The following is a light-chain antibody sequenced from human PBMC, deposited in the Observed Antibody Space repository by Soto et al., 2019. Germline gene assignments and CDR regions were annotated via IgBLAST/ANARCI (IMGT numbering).Light chain of an antibody. CDR1: QSISTW. Sequence: DIQMTQSPSTLSASVGDRVTITCRASQSISTWLAWYQQRPGEAPKVLIYDASSLESGVPSRFSGSGSETAFTLTISSLQPDDCATYYCQRYNSYPFAFGPGTKVDIK. CDR3: QRYNSYPFA. V-gene: IGKV1-5*01. J-gene: IGKJ3*01. CDR2: DAS.